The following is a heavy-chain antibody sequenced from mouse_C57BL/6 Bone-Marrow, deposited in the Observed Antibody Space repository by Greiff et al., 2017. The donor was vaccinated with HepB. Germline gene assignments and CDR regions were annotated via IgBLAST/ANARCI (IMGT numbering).Heavy chain of an antibody. CDR1: GYTFTSYW. CDR3: ARGLYTAYFDY. Sequence: VQLKQPGAELVKPGASVKLSCKASGYTFTSYWMHWVKQRPGQGLEWIGMIHPNSGSTNYNEKFKSKATLTVDKSSSTAYMQLSSLTSDDYAVYYCARGLYTAYFDYWGQGTTLTVSS. D-gene: IGHD3-1*01. V-gene: IGHV1-64*01. J-gene: IGHJ2*01. CDR2: IHPNSGST.